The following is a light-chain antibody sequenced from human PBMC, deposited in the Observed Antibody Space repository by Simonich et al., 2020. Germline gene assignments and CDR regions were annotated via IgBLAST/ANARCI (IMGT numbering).Light chain of an antibody. CDR2: WEF. J-gene: IGKJ1*01. CDR1: QSVLYSSNNKNY. V-gene: IGKV4-1*01. Sequence: DIVMTQSPDSLAVSLGERATINCKSSQSVLYSSNNKNYLAWYQQKPGQPPKLLIYWEFTRESGVPDRFSGSGSGTDVTLTISSLQAEDVAVYYCQQYYSTPPWTFGQGTKVEIK. CDR3: QQYYSTPPWT.